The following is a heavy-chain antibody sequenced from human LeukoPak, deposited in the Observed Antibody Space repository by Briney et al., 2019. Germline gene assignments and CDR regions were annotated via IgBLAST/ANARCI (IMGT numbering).Heavy chain of an antibody. Sequence: PGGSLRLSCAASGFIFSDTYMNWIRQAPGKGLEWVAVISYDGSNKYYADSVKGRFTISRDNSKNTLYLQMNSLRAEDTAVYYCARESGYGYPGFDYWGQGTLVTVSS. CDR1: GFIFSDTY. J-gene: IGHJ4*02. V-gene: IGHV3-30-3*01. CDR2: ISYDGSNK. CDR3: ARESGYGYPGFDY. D-gene: IGHD5-12*01.